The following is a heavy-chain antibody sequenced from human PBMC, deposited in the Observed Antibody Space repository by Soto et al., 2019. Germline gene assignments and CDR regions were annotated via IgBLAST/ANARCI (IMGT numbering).Heavy chain of an antibody. Sequence: QVQVQESGPGLVKPSGTLSLTCAVSGGSISSSYWWSCVRQPPGKGLEWIGEFYHSGNTNYNPSLKSRVTISVDMPKNQFSLKVTSVTAADTAVYYWARVQLGDYYYHGMDVWGPGTTVTVSS. CDR3: ARVQLGDYYYHGMDV. CDR1: GGSISSSYW. J-gene: IGHJ6*02. CDR2: FYHSGNT. V-gene: IGHV4-4*02. D-gene: IGHD5-18*01.